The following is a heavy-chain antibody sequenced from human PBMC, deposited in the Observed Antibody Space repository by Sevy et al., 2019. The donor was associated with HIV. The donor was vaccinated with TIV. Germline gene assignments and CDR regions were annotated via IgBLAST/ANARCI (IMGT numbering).Heavy chain of an antibody. V-gene: IGHV3-7*01. CDR3: ARDNGGYYKSNTFDK. CDR2: IKQDGSEK. Sequence: GESLKISCAASGFTFSTCWMTWVRQAPGMGLEWVANIKQDGSEKYYVESVKGRFTISRDNADNSLYLQMNSLSADDTAVYYCARDNGGYYKSNTFDKWGQGTMVTVSS. D-gene: IGHD3-3*01. J-gene: IGHJ3*02. CDR1: GFTFSTCW.